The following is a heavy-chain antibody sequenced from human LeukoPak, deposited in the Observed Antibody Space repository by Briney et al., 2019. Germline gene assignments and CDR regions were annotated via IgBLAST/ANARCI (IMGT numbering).Heavy chain of an antibody. Sequence: ASVKVSCKASGYTFTSYGISWVRQAPGQGFEWMGWISAYNGNTNYAQKLQGRVTMTTDTSTSTAYMELRSLRSDDTAVYYCARDFNGIDIVVVVAATNWFDPWGQGTLVTVPS. CDR3: ARDFNGIDIVVVVAATNWFDP. J-gene: IGHJ5*02. CDR2: ISAYNGNT. D-gene: IGHD2-15*01. CDR1: GYTFTSYG. V-gene: IGHV1-18*01.